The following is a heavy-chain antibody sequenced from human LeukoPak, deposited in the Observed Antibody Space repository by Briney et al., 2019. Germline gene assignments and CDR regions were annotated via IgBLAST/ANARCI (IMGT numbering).Heavy chain of an antibody. CDR3: ARDYSYGSTLDY. V-gene: IGHV3-30*02. Sequence: GGSLRLSCAASGFTFSSYGMHWVRQAPGKGLEWVAFIRYDGSNKYYADSAKGRFTISRDNSKNTLYLQMNSLRAEDTAVYYCARDYSYGSTLDYWGQGTLVTVSS. D-gene: IGHD5-18*01. CDR1: GFTFSSYG. CDR2: IRYDGSNK. J-gene: IGHJ4*02.